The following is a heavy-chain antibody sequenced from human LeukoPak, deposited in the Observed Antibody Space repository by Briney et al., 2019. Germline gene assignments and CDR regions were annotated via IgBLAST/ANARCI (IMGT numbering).Heavy chain of an antibody. CDR1: GSSISSGSYY. Sequence: SETLSLTCTVSGSSISSGSYYWSWIRQPAGKGLEWIGRIYTSGSTNYNPSLKSRVTISVDTSKNQFSLKLSSVTAADTAVYYCARDPSIAARRGAFDIWGQGTMVTVSS. D-gene: IGHD6-6*01. V-gene: IGHV4-61*02. CDR3: ARDPSIAARRGAFDI. CDR2: IYTSGST. J-gene: IGHJ3*02.